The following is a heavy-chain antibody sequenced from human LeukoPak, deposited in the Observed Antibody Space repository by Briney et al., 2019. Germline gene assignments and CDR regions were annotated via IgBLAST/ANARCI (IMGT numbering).Heavy chain of an antibody. CDR1: GFTFSSYS. D-gene: IGHD6-6*01. CDR3: AREGWSSSSESDY. CDR2: ISSSSSTI. J-gene: IGHJ4*02. V-gene: IGHV3-48*01. Sequence: PGGSLRLSCAASGFTFSSYSMNWVRQAPGKGLEGVSYISSSSSTIYYADSVKGRFTISRDNAKNSLYLQMNSLRAEDTAVYYCAREGWSSSSESDYWGQGTLVTVSS.